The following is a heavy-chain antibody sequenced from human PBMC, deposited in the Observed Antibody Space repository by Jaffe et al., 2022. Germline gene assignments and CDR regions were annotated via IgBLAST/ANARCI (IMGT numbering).Heavy chain of an antibody. D-gene: IGHD1-26*01. Sequence: QVQLVQSGAEVKKPGASVKVSCKASGYTFTSYYMHWVRQAPGQGLEWMGIINPSGGSTSYAQKFQGRVTMTRDTSTSTVYMELSSLRSEDTAVYYCATDGPLSGSYPYYFDYWGQGTLVTVSS. CDR1: GYTFTSYY. CDR2: INPSGGST. CDR3: ATDGPLSGSYPYYFDY. J-gene: IGHJ4*02. V-gene: IGHV1-46*01.